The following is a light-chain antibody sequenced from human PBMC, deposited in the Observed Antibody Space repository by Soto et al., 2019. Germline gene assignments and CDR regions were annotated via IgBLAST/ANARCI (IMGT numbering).Light chain of an antibody. CDR1: QSVSSY. J-gene: IGKJ4*01. V-gene: IGKV3-11*01. CDR2: DAS. Sequence: EIVLTQSPVTLSLSPGERATLSCRASQSVSSYLAWYQQKPGQAPRLLIYDASNRATGIPARFSGSGSGTEFTLTISSLEPEDFAVYYCQQRSSWPLTFGGGTKVEIK. CDR3: QQRSSWPLT.